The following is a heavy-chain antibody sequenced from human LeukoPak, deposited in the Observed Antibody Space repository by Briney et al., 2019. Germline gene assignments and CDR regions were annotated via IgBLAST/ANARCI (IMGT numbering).Heavy chain of an antibody. CDR1: GFTFSYYW. CDR2: IKQDGSEK. J-gene: IGHJ4*02. Sequence: GGSLRLSCAASGFTFSYYWISWVRQARGKGLEWVASIKQDGSEKYYVDSVKGRFTIPRANATNSLYLQMNNLRAEDTAVYSCLRDRGYRPYDCWGQGTLVTVSS. CDR3: LRDRGYRPYDC. V-gene: IGHV3-7*01. D-gene: IGHD6-13*01.